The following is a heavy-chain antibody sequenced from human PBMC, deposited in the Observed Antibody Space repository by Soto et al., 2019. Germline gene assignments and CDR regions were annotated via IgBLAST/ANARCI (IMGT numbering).Heavy chain of an antibody. CDR1: GDTFSSYA. CDR2: IIHMFGTA. D-gene: IGHD2-15*01. CDR3: ARCIVVVEAPTGKEYYNSYGMDV. V-gene: IGHV1-69*01. Sequence: QVQLVQSGAEVKKPGSSVKVSCKASGDTFSSYAINWVRQGPGQGLEWMGGIIHMFGTANYAEKFQGRVTITADESTSTGYMELNRLRSEDTAVYYCARCIVVVEAPTGKEYYNSYGMDVWGQGTTVTVSS. J-gene: IGHJ6*02.